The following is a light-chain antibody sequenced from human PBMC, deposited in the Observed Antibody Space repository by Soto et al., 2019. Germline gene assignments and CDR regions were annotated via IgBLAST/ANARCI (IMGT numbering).Light chain of an antibody. V-gene: IGLV1-44*01. Sequence: QSVLTQPPSASGTPGQRVTISCSGSSSNIGSNTVNWYQQLPGTAPKLLIYSNNQRPSGVPDRFSGYKSGASASLAISGLQSEDEADYYCAAWDDSLNGWVFGGGTKLPS. CDR1: SSNIGSNT. CDR2: SNN. J-gene: IGLJ3*02. CDR3: AAWDDSLNGWV.